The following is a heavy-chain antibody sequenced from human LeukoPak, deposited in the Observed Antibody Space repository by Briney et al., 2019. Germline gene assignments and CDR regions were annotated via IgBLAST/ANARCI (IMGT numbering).Heavy chain of an antibody. CDR1: GSSFTTYW. Sequence: GGSLRLSCGASGSSFTTYWMHWVRQAPGKGLVWVSRINTDGSSRTYADSVKGRFTISRDNANNTLYLQMNSLRAEDTAVYYCARESEFCGSTTCYRPEDYWGQGTLVTVSS. D-gene: IGHD2-2*01. CDR3: ARESEFCGSTTCYRPEDY. CDR2: INTDGSSR. J-gene: IGHJ4*02. V-gene: IGHV3-74*01.